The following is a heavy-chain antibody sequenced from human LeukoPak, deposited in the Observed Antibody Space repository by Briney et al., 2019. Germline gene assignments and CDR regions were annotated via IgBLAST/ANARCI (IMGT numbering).Heavy chain of an antibody. CDR2: ISSSGGTTI. CDR1: GFSFSGYY. Sequence: GGSLRLSCAASGFSFSGYYMSWIRQAPGKGLEWISYISSSGGTTIYYAGSVKGRFTISRDNAENSLYLRMDSLRAEDTAVYYCTRFRGYCSGATCYPYYFDYWGQGTLVTVSS. V-gene: IGHV3-11*01. D-gene: IGHD2-15*01. J-gene: IGHJ4*02. CDR3: TRFRGYCSGATCYPYYFDY.